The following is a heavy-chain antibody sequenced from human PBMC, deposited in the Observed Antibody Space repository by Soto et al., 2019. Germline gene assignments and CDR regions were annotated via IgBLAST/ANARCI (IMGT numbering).Heavy chain of an antibody. CDR1: GYTFTSYG. CDR3: AGTTLPYSSYMRY. CDR2: ISAYNGNT. D-gene: IGHD6-6*01. J-gene: IGHJ4*02. V-gene: IGHV1-18*01. Sequence: QVQLVQSGAEVKKPGASVKVSCKASGYTFTSYGISWVRQAPGQGLEWMGWISAYNGNTNYAQKPQGRVTMTTDTSTSTAYMGLGSLKSEDTAVYYRAGTTLPYSSYMRYWGQGTLVTGSS.